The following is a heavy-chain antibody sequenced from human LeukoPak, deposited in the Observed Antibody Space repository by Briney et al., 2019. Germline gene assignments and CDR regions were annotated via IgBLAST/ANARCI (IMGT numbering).Heavy chain of an antibody. CDR3: AGQNCGGDCWVRY. J-gene: IGHJ4*02. V-gene: IGHV4-59*01. CDR2: IYYSGST. Sequence: PSETLSLTCTASGGSISSYYWSWIRQPPGKGLEWIGYIYYSGSTNYNPSLKSRVTISVDTSKNQFSLKLSSVTAADTAVYYCAGQNCGGDCWVRYWGQGTLVTVSS. CDR1: GGSISSYY. D-gene: IGHD2-21*02.